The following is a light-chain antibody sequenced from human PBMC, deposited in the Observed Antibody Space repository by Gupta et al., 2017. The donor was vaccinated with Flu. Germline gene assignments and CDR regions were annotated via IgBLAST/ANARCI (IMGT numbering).Light chain of an antibody. V-gene: IGLV2-14*01. CDR1: HSDVGGYHF. J-gene: IGLJ1*01. CDR3: SSYTDANTWV. Sequence: QSALTQPASASGSPGQSIPISCSGTHSDVGGYHFVTWYQHHPGRAPKLLIYEVTKRPFEISDRFSGSKSGNTASLTISGLQPEDEADYFCSSYTDANTWVFGSGSRVTVL. CDR2: EVT.